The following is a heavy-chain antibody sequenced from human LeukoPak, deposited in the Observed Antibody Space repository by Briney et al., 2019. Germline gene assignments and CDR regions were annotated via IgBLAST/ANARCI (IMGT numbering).Heavy chain of an antibody. CDR2: TYYRSTWYN. J-gene: IGHJ4*02. CDR3: ARHRQGVYLAYYFDY. Sequence: SQTLSLTCAISGDSVSSNSVTWNWIRQSPSRGLEWLGRTYYRSTWYNDYAVSVRGRITVNPDTSKNQFSLKLSSVTAADTAVYYCARHRQGVYLAYYFDYWGQGTLVTVSS. V-gene: IGHV6-1*01. D-gene: IGHD6-13*01. CDR1: GDSVSSNSVT.